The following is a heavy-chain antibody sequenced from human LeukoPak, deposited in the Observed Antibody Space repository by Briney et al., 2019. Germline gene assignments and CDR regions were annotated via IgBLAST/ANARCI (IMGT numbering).Heavy chain of an antibody. V-gene: IGHV5-51*01. CDR2: IYPGDSDT. CDR1: GYSFTSYW. D-gene: IGHD5-12*01. J-gene: IGHJ4*02. CDR3: ERGSVARGYSGYDYEGGFDY. Sequence: GESLKISCKGSGYSFTSYWIGWVRQIPGKGLEWMGIIYPGDSDTRYSPSFQGQVTISADKSISTAYLQWSSLKASDTAMYYCERGSVARGYSGYDYEGGFDYWGQGTLVTVSS.